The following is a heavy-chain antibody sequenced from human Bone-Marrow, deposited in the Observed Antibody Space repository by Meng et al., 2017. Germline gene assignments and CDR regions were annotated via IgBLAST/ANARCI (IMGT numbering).Heavy chain of an antibody. V-gene: IGHV3-53*01. Sequence: GESLKISCAASGFTFSSYWMSWVRQAPGKGLEWVSVIYSGGSTYYADSVKGRFTISRDNSKNTLYLQMNSLRAEDTAVYYCARMMTTVTTYGEYYYYGMDVWGQGTTVTVSS. J-gene: IGHJ6*02. CDR1: GFTFSSYW. D-gene: IGHD4-17*01. CDR3: ARMMTTVTTYGEYYYYGMDV. CDR2: IYSGGST.